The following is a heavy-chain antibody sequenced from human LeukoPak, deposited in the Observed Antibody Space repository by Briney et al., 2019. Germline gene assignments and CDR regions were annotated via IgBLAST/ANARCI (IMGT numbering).Heavy chain of an antibody. CDR3: ARDVGYCSSTSCSFYFDY. J-gene: IGHJ4*02. D-gene: IGHD2-2*03. CDR1: GFTFSSYS. V-gene: IGHV3-21*01. Sequence: GGSLRLSCAASGFTFSSYSMNWVRQAPGKGLEWVSSISSSSSYIYYADSVKGRFTISRDNAKNSLYLQMNSLRAEDTAVYYCARDVGYCSSTSCSFYFDYWGQGTLVTVSS. CDR2: ISSSSSYI.